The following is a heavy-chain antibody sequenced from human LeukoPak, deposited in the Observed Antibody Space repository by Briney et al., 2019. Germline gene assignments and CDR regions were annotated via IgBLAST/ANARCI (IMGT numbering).Heavy chain of an antibody. D-gene: IGHD4-11*01. Sequence: GGSLRLSCAASGFTFSDYYMSWIRQAPGKGLEWVSDISSSGSTRYYADSVKGRFTISRDNAKNSLYLQMNSLRAEDTAVYYCARVPPTYSNYMDVCGKGTTVTVSS. CDR3: ARVPPTYSNYMDV. CDR1: GFTFSDYY. CDR2: ISSSGSTR. V-gene: IGHV3-11*01. J-gene: IGHJ6*03.